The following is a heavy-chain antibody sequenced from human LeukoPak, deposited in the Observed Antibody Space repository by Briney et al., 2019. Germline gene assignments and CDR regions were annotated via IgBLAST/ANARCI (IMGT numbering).Heavy chain of an antibody. CDR3: ARVDGSGSYHFDY. D-gene: IGHD3-10*01. V-gene: IGHV1-2*02. Sequence: ASVKVSCKASGYTFTGYYMHWVRQAPGQGLEWMGWINPNSGGTNYAQKFQGRVTMTRDTSISTAYMELSRLRSDDTAVYYCARVDGSGSYHFDYWGQGTLVTVSS. CDR1: GYTFTGYY. J-gene: IGHJ4*02. CDR2: INPNSGGT.